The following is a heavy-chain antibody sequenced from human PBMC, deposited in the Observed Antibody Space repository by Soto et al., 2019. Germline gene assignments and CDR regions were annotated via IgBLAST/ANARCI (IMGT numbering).Heavy chain of an antibody. V-gene: IGHV4-4*07. CDR1: GCSIISYY. J-gene: IGHJ4*02. D-gene: IGHD3-22*01. CDR2: IYTSGST. Sequence: SATLSLTCTVSGCSIISYYWSWIRQPAGTGLEWIGRIYTSGSTNYNPSLKSRVTMSVDTSKNQFSLKLSSVTAADTAVYYCARDHDDDSSGPPLGSDDWRQGNLVTVSS. CDR3: ARDHDDDSSGPPLGSDD.